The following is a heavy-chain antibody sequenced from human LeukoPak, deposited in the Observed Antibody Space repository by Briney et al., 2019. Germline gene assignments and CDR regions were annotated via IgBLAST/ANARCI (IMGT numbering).Heavy chain of an antibody. J-gene: IGHJ3*02. CDR3: AKDSVRGVKSAFDI. D-gene: IGHD3-10*02. Sequence: LPGGSLRLSCAASGFTFSSYAMSWVRQAPGKGLEWVSAISGSGGSTYYADSVKGRFTISRDNSKNALYLQMNSLRAEDTAVYYCAKDSVRGVKSAFDIWGQGTMVTVSS. V-gene: IGHV3-23*01. CDR2: ISGSGGST. CDR1: GFTFSSYA.